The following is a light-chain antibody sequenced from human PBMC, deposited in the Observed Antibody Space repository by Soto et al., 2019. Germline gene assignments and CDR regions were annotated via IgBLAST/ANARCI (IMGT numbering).Light chain of an antibody. CDR2: DAS. J-gene: IGKJ2*01. V-gene: IGKV1-5*01. Sequence: DIQMTQSPSTLSASVGDGVTITCRASQNISVWLAWYQQRPGKAPKFLIYDASNLETGVSSRSSGSGSGIECNLTFRSLQPDDFASYYCQLYYRSSPTFGQGTNLEI. CDR3: QLYYRSSPT. CDR1: QNISVW.